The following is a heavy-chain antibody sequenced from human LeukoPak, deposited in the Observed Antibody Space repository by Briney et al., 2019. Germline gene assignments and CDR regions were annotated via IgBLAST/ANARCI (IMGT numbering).Heavy chain of an antibody. D-gene: IGHD1-26*01. CDR1: GDSISSYY. V-gene: IGHV4-59*01. CDR2: IYYSGST. Sequence: SETLSLTCTVSGDSISSYYWSWIRQPPGKGLEWIGYIYYSGSTNYNPSLKSRVTISVDTSKNQFSLKLSSVTAADTAIYYCARGTDVQWDYWGQGALFSGSS. CDR3: ARGTDVQWDY. J-gene: IGHJ4*02.